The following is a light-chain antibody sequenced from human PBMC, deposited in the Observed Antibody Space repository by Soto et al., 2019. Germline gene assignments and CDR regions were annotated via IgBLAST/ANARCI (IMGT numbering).Light chain of an antibody. V-gene: IGKV3-20*01. CDR2: GAS. CDR1: QTVSNSY. Sequence: EIVLTQSPGTLSLSPGERATLSCRASQTVSNSYLVWYQQKPGQAPRLLIYGASSRATGIPDRFSGSGSGTDFTLIISRLEPEDFAVYYCQQYGSSPLTFGGGTKVDIK. CDR3: QQYGSSPLT. J-gene: IGKJ4*01.